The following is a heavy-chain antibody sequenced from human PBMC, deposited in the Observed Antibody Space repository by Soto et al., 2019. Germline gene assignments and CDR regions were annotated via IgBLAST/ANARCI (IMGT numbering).Heavy chain of an antibody. CDR2: IYYSGST. V-gene: IGHV4-31*03. D-gene: IGHD6-13*01. CDR1: GGSISSGGYY. J-gene: IGHJ6*02. Sequence: QVQLQESGPGLVKPSQTLSLTCTVSGGSISSGGYYWSWIRQHPGKGLEWIGYIYYSGSTYYNPSLKSRVTISVDTSMNQFSLKLSSVTAADTAVYYCARGRAAAGNYYYYGMDVWGQGTTVTVSS. CDR3: ARGRAAAGNYYYYGMDV.